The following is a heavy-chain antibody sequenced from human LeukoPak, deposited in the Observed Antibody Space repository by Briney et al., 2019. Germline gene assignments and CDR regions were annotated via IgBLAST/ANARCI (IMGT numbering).Heavy chain of an antibody. V-gene: IGHV3-23*01. CDR2: LSGSGAST. CDR3: AKDLRYYFDY. D-gene: IGHD4-17*01. Sequence: QTGGSLRLSCAASGFTFTSHAMSWVRQAPGKGLEWVSALSGSGASTYYANSVKGRFAISRDSSKNTLYLQMNSLSAEDTAVYYCAKDLRYYFDYWGQGTLVTVSS. J-gene: IGHJ4*02. CDR1: GFTFTSHA.